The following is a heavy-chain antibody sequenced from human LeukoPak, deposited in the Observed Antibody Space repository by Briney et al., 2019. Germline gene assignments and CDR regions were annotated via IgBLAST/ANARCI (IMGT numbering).Heavy chain of an antibody. Sequence: GVSVKVSCKASGGTFSSYAISWVRQAPGQGLEWMGGIIPIFGTANYAQKFQGRVTITADESTSTAYMELSSLRSEDTAVYYCARYKLERGPYYFDYWGQGTLVTVSS. CDR1: GGTFSSYA. CDR2: IIPIFGTA. D-gene: IGHD1-1*01. V-gene: IGHV1-69*13. CDR3: ARYKLERGPYYFDY. J-gene: IGHJ4*02.